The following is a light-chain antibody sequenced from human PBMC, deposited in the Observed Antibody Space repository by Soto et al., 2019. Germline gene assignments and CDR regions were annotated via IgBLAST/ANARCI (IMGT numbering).Light chain of an antibody. CDR2: EVS. V-gene: IGLV2-8*01. CDR3: SSYAGSNVV. Sequence: QSALTQPPSASGSPGQSVTISCTGTSSDVGGYNYVSWYQQHPGKAPKLMIYEVSKRPSGVPDRFSGSKSGNTASLTVSGLQAEEEAVYYCSSYAGSNVVFGGGTKLTVL. CDR1: SSDVGGYNY. J-gene: IGLJ2*01.